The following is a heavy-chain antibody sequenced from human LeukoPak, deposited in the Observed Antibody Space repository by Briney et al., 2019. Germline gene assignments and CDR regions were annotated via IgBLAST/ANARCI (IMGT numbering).Heavy chain of an antibody. Sequence: PGGSLRLSCAASGFTFSSYAMHWVRQAPGKGLERVAVISYDGSNKYYADSVKGRFTISRDNSKNTLYLQMNSLRAEDTAVYYCAAPAGTNYWGQGTLVTVSS. CDR2: ISYDGSNK. CDR1: GFTFSSYA. J-gene: IGHJ4*02. V-gene: IGHV3-30*04. D-gene: IGHD6-13*01. CDR3: AAPAGTNY.